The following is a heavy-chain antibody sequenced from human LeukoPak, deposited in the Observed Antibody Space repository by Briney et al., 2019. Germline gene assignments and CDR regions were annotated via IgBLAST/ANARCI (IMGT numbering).Heavy chain of an antibody. D-gene: IGHD3-10*01. CDR2: ISGSGGGT. Sequence: GGPLRLSCAASGFTFSSYAMSWVRQAPGKGLEWVSGISGSGGGTYYADSVKGRFTISRDNSKNTLYLQMKSLRAEDTAMYYCAKDLLAPMVRGIIVRDYFDYWGQGTLVTVSS. J-gene: IGHJ4*02. V-gene: IGHV3-23*01. CDR1: GFTFSSYA. CDR3: AKDLLAPMVRGIIVRDYFDY.